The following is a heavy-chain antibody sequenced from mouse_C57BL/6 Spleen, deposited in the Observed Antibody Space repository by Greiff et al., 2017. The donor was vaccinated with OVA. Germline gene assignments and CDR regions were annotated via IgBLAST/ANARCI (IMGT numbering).Heavy chain of an antibody. D-gene: IGHD1-1*01. Sequence: QVQLKQPGAELVKPGASVKLSCKASGYTFTSYWMHWVKQRPGQGLEWIGMIHPNSGSTNYNEKFKSKATLTVDKSSSTAYMQLSSLTSEDAAVYYCARDGSSYGYFDVWGTGTTVTVSS. J-gene: IGHJ1*03. V-gene: IGHV1-64*01. CDR3: ARDGSSYGYFDV. CDR2: IHPNSGST. CDR1: GYTFTSYW.